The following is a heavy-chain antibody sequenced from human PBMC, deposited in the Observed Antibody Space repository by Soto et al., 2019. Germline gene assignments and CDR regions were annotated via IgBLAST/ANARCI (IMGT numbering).Heavy chain of an antibody. CDR1: GLTFSKYW. Sequence: EVQLVESGGGLVQPGGSLRLSCATSGLTFSKYWMTWVRQAPGKGLEGVATIKHDGSEKSNLDSVQGRFTISRDNAKNSLPLQIHSLRVEDTAVYFCASVPGSPGYHGLDVWGQGTTVTVSS. CDR3: ASVPGSPGYHGLDV. D-gene: IGHD6-19*01. V-gene: IGHV3-7*03. J-gene: IGHJ6*02. CDR2: IKHDGSEK.